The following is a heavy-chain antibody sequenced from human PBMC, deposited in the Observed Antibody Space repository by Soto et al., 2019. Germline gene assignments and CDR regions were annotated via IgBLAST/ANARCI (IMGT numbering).Heavy chain of an antibody. CDR2: IYPGDSDT. V-gene: IGHV5-51*01. D-gene: IGHD6-13*01. CDR1: GYSFTSYW. Sequence: GESLKISCKGSGYSFTSYWIGWVRQMPGKGLEWMGIIYPGDSDTRYSPSFQGQVTISADKSISTAYLQWSSLKASDTAMYYCARTGYSSSWPRYYYYGMDVWGQGTTVTV. J-gene: IGHJ6*02. CDR3: ARTGYSSSWPRYYYYGMDV.